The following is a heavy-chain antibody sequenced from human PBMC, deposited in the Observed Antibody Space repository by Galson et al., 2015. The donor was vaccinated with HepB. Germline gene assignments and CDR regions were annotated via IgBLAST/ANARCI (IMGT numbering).Heavy chain of an antibody. CDR3: ARNRGVVLGYYGMDV. CDR1: GFTVSSNY. CDR2: IYSGAST. J-gene: IGHJ6*02. Sequence: SLRLSCAASGFTVSSNYMSWVRQAPGKGLEWVSVIYSGASTYYADSVKGRFTISSDNSKNTLYLQMNSLRAEDTAVYYCARNRGVVLGYYGMDVWGQGTTVTVSS. V-gene: IGHV3-53*01. D-gene: IGHD2-2*01.